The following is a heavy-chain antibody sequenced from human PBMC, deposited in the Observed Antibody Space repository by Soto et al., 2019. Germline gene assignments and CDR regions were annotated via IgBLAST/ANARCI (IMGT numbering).Heavy chain of an antibody. CDR3: ARFSPLSVTTIYYYYGMDV. D-gene: IGHD4-17*01. CDR2: IYYSGST. J-gene: IGHJ6*02. CDR1: GGSISSYY. V-gene: IGHV4-59*01. Sequence: SETLSLTCTVSGGSISSYYWSWIRQPPGKGLEWIGYIYYSGSTNYNPSLKSRVTISVDTSKNQFSLKLSSVTAADTAVFYFARFSPLSVTTIYYYYGMDVWGQGTTVTVSS.